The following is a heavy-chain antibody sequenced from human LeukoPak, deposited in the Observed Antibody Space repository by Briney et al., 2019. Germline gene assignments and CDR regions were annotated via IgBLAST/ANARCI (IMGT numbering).Heavy chain of an antibody. D-gene: IGHD3-22*01. CDR3: ARDKGDYYDSSGYPYYFDY. Sequence: SETLSPTCTVSGGSISSGDYYWSWIRQPPGKGLEWIGYIYYSGSTYYNPSLKSRVTISVDTSKNQFSLKLSSVTAADTAVYYCARDKGDYYDSSGYPYYFDYWGQGTLVTVSS. CDR1: GGSISSGDYY. V-gene: IGHV4-30-4*01. CDR2: IYYSGST. J-gene: IGHJ4*02.